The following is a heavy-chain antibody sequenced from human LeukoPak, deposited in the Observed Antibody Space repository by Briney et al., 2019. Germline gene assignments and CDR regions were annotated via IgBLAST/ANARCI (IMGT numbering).Heavy chain of an antibody. CDR2: MNPNSGNT. Sequence: GASVKVSCKASGFTFTSYDFNWVRQATGQGLEWMGWMNPNSGNTGYAQKFQGRVTMTRDTSISTAYMELSSLRSEDTAVYYCARDARGAAAVDDAFDIWGQGTVVTVSS. V-gene: IGHV1-8*01. D-gene: IGHD6-13*01. CDR3: ARDARGAAAVDDAFDI. J-gene: IGHJ3*02. CDR1: GFTFTSYD.